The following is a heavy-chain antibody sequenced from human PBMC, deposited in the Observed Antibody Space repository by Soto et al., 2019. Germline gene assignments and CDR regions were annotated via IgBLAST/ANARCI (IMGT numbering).Heavy chain of an antibody. Sequence: SWSXSLAGTVCGCSISSWECCLSWIPQPPGKGLEWIGYIYYSGSTYYNPSLKSLVTISVDTSKNQFSLKMRSVTAADTAVYLCARTVSIKWLHDFDIPGQRPMV. CDR1: GCSISSWECC. CDR3: ARTVSIKWLHDFDI. J-gene: IGHJ3*02. D-gene: IGHD5-12*01. CDR2: IYYSGST. V-gene: IGHV4-30-4*01.